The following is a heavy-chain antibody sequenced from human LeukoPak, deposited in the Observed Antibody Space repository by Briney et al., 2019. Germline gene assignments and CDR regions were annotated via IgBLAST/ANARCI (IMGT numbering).Heavy chain of an antibody. J-gene: IGHJ4*02. Sequence: GGSLRLSCAASGFTVSDNYMSWVRQAPGKGLEWVSVIYSGGITYYADSVKGRFTISRDNSKNTLYLQMNSLRAEDTAVYYCASLVGATGVGDYWGQGALVTVSS. CDR2: IYSGGIT. D-gene: IGHD1-26*01. CDR3: ASLVGATGVGDY. CDR1: GFTVSDNY. V-gene: IGHV3-53*01.